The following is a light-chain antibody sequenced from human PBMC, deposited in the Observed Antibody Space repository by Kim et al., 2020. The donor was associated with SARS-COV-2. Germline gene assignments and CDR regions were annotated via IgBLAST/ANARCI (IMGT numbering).Light chain of an antibody. Sequence: TASITCGGDYIGSKSVHWYQQKPGQAPVLVISFDSDRPSGIPERFSGSNSGNTATLTITRVEAGDEADYYCQVWDSNSDDAGVEFGGGTQLTVL. CDR2: FDS. V-gene: IGLV3-21*04. CDR1: YIGSKS. CDR3: QVWDSNSDDAGVE. J-gene: IGLJ2*01.